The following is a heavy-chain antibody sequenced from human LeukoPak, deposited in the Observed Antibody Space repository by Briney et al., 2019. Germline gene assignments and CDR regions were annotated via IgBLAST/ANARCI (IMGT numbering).Heavy chain of an antibody. Sequence: ASVKVSSKASGYTFTGYYMHWVRQAPGQGLEWMGRINPNSGGTNYAQKFQGRVTMTRDTSISTAYMELSRLRSDDTAVYYCASYTSYYDSSGYYTDAFDIWGQGTMVTVSS. V-gene: IGHV1-2*06. CDR2: INPNSGGT. CDR1: GYTFTGYY. J-gene: IGHJ3*02. D-gene: IGHD3-22*01. CDR3: ASYTSYYDSSGYYTDAFDI.